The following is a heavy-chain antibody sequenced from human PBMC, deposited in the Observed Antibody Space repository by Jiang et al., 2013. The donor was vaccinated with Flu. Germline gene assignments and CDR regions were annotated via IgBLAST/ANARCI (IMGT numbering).Heavy chain of an antibody. CDR3: ASQLGWRYFDY. D-gene: IGHD4-23*01. CDR2: IYYSGST. V-gene: IGHV4-59*01. J-gene: IGHJ4*02. CDR1: GGSISSYY. Sequence: LLKPSETLSLTCTVSGGSISSYYWSWIRQPPGKGLEWIGYIYYSGSTNYNPSLKSRVTISVDTSKNQFSLKLSSVTAADTAVYYCASQLGWRYFDYWGQGTLVTVSS.